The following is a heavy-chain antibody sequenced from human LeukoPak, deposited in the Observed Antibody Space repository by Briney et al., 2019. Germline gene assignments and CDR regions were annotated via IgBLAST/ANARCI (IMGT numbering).Heavy chain of an antibody. CDR2: IIPIFGTA. CDR3: ARDSSSGSDY. CDR1: GGTFSSYA. J-gene: IGHJ4*02. V-gene: IGHV1-69*05. D-gene: IGHD6-19*01. Sequence: SVKVSCEASGGTFSSYAISWVRQAPGQGLEWMGRIIPIFGTANYAQKFQGRVTITTDESTSTAYMELSSLRSEDTAVYYCARDSSSGSDYWGQGTLVTVSS.